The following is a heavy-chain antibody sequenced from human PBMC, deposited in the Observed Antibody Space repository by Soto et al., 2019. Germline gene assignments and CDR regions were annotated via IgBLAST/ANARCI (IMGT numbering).Heavy chain of an antibody. J-gene: IGHJ6*02. Sequence: GASVKVSCKASGYTFTSYYMHWVRQAPGQGLEWMGIINPSGGSTSYAQKFQGRVTMTRDTSTSTVYMELSSLRSEDTAVYYCARDRHYYDSSGYYIYYYYGMDVWGQGTTVTVSS. CDR2: INPSGGST. CDR1: GYTFTSYY. V-gene: IGHV1-46*01. D-gene: IGHD3-22*01. CDR3: ARDRHYYDSSGYYIYYYYGMDV.